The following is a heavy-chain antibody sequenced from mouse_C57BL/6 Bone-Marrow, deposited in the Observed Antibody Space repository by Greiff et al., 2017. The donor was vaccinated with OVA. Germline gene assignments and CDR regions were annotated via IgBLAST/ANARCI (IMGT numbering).Heavy chain of an antibody. J-gene: IGHJ2*02. V-gene: IGHV1-59*01. CDR3: AHYGSRLYLHY. CDR2: IAPSDSYI. D-gene: IGHD1-1*01. Sequence: QVQLQQPGAELVRPGTSVTLSCKASGYTFTNYWMHWVKQRPGQGLECIGVIAPSDSYINYNPKFKGRATLTVDTSSLTAYMHLSSLTSEDSAVYYCAHYGSRLYLHYWGQGTSLTVSS. CDR1: GYTFTNYW.